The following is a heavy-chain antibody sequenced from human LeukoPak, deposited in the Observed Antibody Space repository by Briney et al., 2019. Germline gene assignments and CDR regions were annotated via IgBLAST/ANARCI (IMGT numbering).Heavy chain of an antibody. J-gene: IGHJ4*02. CDR2: IHADASRA. CDR3: ARISADSFDY. Sequence: GGSLRLSCATSGFTFSTFWMHWVRQAPGKGLVWVARIHADASRAVYGDAVQGRFTISRDNVKNTLSLQMRSLRAEDTAVYYCARISADSFDYWGQGTLVTVSS. V-gene: IGHV3-74*01. CDR1: GFTFSTFW.